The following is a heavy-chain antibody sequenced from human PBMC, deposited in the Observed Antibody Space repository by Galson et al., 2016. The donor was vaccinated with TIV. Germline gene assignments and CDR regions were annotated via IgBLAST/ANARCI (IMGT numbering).Heavy chain of an antibody. CDR3: ATFAACGGDCYYFDY. CDR2: IIPHVGIA. D-gene: IGHD2-21*02. V-gene: IGHV1-69*10. J-gene: IGHJ4*02. CDR1: GGTFSSNI. Sequence: SVKVSCKASGGTFSSNIINWIRQAPGQGLEWMGGIIPHVGIANYAQRLKGRVTITADKSTNTAYMELSSLRSDDTAMYYCATFAACGGDCYYFDYWGQGTLVTVSS.